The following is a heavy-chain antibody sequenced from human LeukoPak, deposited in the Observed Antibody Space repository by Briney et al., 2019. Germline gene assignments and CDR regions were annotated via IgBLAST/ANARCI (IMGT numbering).Heavy chain of an antibody. CDR1: GFTFSSYG. V-gene: IGHV3-30*18. D-gene: IGHD1-1*01. J-gene: IGHJ4*02. CDR2: ISYDGSNK. CDR3: AKDQLDVADY. Sequence: GGSLRLSCAASGFTFSSYGMHWVRQAPGKGLEWVAVISYDGSNKYYADSVKGRFTISRDNSKNTLYLQMNSLRAEDTAEYYCAKDQLDVADYWGQGTLVTVSS.